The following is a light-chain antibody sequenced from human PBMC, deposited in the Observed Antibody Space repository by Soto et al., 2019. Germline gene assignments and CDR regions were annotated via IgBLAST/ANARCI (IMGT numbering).Light chain of an antibody. CDR3: LLSSSGGVV. J-gene: IGLJ2*01. CDR2: DTN. Sequence: QAVVTQEPSLTVSPGGTVTLTCGSSTGAVTSGHYPYWFQQRPGQGPRTLIYDTNNKQSWTPPRFSGSRLGGKAALTLSGAQSEEEADYYCLLSSSGGVVFGGGSKLTVL. CDR1: TGAVTSGHY. V-gene: IGLV7-46*01.